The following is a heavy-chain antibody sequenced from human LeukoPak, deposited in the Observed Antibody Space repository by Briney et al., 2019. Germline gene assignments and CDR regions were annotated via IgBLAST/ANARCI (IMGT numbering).Heavy chain of an antibody. CDR2: IYSGGST. V-gene: IGHV3-53*01. CDR1: GFTVSSNY. D-gene: IGHD6-13*01. CDR3: AREQYSSSWYGWFDP. Sequence: GGSLRLSCAASGFTVSSNYMSWVRQAPGKGLEWVSVIYSGGSTYYADSVKGPFTIYRDNSKNTLYLQMNSLRAEDTAVYYCAREQYSSSWYGWFDPWGQGTLVTVSS. J-gene: IGHJ5*02.